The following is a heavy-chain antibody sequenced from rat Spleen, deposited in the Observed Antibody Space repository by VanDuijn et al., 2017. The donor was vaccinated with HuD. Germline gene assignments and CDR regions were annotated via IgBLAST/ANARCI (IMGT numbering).Heavy chain of an antibody. Sequence: EVQLVESGGGLVQPGRSLKVSCAASGFTFSDYYMAWVRQAPQKGLEWFASISPRGGSAYYRDSVKGRFTVSRDNAKSTLCLHMDSLRSEDTATYYCTRVGPGYNNFDYWGQGVMVTVSS. D-gene: IGHD1-4*01. V-gene: IGHV5-27*01. CDR3: TRVGPGYNNFDY. CDR2: ISPRGGSA. J-gene: IGHJ2*01. CDR1: GFTFSDYY.